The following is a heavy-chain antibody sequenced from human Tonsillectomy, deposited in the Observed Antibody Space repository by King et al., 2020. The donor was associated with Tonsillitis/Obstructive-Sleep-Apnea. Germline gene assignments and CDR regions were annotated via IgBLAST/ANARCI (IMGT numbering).Heavy chain of an antibody. Sequence: VQLVESGGGVVQPGRSLRLSCAASGFTFSNFGMHWVRQAPGKGLEWVAVIWYEGSNKYYSESVKGRFTISRDNSKNTLYLQMNSLRVEDTAVYYCARDPSXXGIAVAHDGFXIXGHGTMVTVSS. V-gene: IGHV3-33*01. D-gene: IGHD6-19*01. J-gene: IGHJ3*02. CDR2: IWYEGSNK. CDR3: ARDPSXXGIAVAHDGFXI. CDR1: GFTFSNFG.